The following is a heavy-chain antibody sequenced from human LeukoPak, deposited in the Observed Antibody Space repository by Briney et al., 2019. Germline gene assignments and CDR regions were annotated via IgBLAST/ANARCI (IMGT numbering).Heavy chain of an antibody. V-gene: IGHV3-21*01. CDR2: ISSSSSYV. CDR1: GFTFSNYS. Sequence: GGSLRLSCAASGFTFSNYSMAWVRQAPGKGLEWVSFISSSSSYVYYADSVKGRFTISRDNAKNSLYLQMNSLRTEDTALYYCAHTVTPRYFQFWGQGTLVTVSS. D-gene: IGHD4-17*01. J-gene: IGHJ1*01. CDR3: AHTVTPRYFQF.